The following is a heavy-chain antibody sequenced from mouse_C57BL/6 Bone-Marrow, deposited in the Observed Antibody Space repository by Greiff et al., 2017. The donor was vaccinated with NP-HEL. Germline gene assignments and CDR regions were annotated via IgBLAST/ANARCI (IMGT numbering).Heavy chain of an antibody. D-gene: IGHD1-1*01. J-gene: IGHJ1*03. Sequence: QVQLQQPGAELVKPGASVKMSCKASGYTFTSYWITWVKQRPGQGLEWIGDIYPGSGSTNYNEKFKSKATLTVDTSSSTAYMQLSSLTSEDSAVYYCARVGYGSSYEGWYFDVWGTGTTVTVSS. V-gene: IGHV1-55*01. CDR3: ARVGYGSSYEGWYFDV. CDR1: GYTFTSYW. CDR2: IYPGSGST.